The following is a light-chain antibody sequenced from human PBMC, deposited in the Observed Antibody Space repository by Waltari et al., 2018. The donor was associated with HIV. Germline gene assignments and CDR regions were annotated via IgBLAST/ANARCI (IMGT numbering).Light chain of an antibody. CDR1: QSVSTTY. CDR2: AAS. J-gene: IGKJ5*01. V-gene: IGKV3-20*01. Sequence: EIVLTQSPGTLSLSSGERATLSCRASQSVSTTYLAWYQQKPGQAPRLLIYAASSRATGIPDRFIGSGSGTDFTLTISRLEPEDFAVYYCQQYGSSPITFGQGTRLEIK. CDR3: QQYGSSPIT.